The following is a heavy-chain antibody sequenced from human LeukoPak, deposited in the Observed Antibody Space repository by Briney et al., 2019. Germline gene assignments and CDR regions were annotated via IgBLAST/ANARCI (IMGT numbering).Heavy chain of an antibody. CDR2: IYSDNT. J-gene: IGHJ3*02. V-gene: IGHV3-53*01. Sequence: PGGSLRLSCTVSGFTVSSNSMSWVRQAPGKGLEWVSFIYSDNTHYSDSVKSRFTISRDNAKNSLYLQMNSLRAEDTAVYYCARLTGATKVGWDAFDIWGQGTMVTVSS. D-gene: IGHD1-26*01. CDR3: ARLTGATKVGWDAFDI. CDR1: GFTVSSNS.